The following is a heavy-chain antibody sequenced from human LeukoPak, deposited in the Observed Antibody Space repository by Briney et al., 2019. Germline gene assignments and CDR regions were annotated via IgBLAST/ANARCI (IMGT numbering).Heavy chain of an antibody. Sequence: TGGSLRLSCAASGFTFSSYAMSWVRQAPGKGLEWVSAISGSGGSTYYADSVKGRFTISRDNSKNSLYLQMNSLRAEETAVYYCAKEGGDYYDSSGSITPFDYWGQGTLVTVSS. CDR3: AKEGGDYYDSSGSITPFDY. CDR2: ISGSGGST. J-gene: IGHJ4*02. CDR1: GFTFSSYA. D-gene: IGHD3-22*01. V-gene: IGHV3-23*01.